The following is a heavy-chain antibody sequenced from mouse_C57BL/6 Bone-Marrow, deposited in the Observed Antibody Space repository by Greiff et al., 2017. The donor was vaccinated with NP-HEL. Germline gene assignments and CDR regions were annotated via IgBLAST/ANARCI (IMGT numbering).Heavy chain of an antibody. J-gene: IGHJ3*01. CDR3: ARPRYDGYSAWFAY. CDR1: GFTFSSYT. CDR2: ISGGGGNT. D-gene: IGHD2-3*01. Sequence: DVQLVESGGGLVKPGGSLKLSCAASGFTFSSYTMSWVRQTPEKRLEWVATISGGGGNTYYPDSVKGRFTISRDNAKNTLYLQMSSLRSEDTALYYCARPRYDGYSAWFAYGGKGTLVTVSA. V-gene: IGHV5-9*01.